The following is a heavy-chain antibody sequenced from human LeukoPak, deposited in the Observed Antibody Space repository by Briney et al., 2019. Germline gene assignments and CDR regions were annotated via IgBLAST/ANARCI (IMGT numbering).Heavy chain of an antibody. D-gene: IGHD3-9*01. J-gene: IGHJ3*02. CDR1: GYSFTSYW. Sequence: GESLKISCKGSGYSFTSYWIGWVRQMPGKGLEWMGIIYPGDSDTRYSPSFQGQVTISADKSISTAYLQWSSLKASDTAMYYCARKGPGAYCDILTGLTDAFDIWGQGTMVTVSS. V-gene: IGHV5-51*01. CDR3: ARKGPGAYCDILTGLTDAFDI. CDR2: IYPGDSDT.